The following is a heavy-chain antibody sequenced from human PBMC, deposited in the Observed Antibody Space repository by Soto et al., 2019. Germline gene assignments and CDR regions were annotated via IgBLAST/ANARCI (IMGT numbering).Heavy chain of an antibody. CDR1: GGSLSSYY. J-gene: IGHJ6*03. V-gene: IGHV4-59*08. CDR2: IYYIGST. Sequence: SETLSLTWTVSGGSLSSYYWSWIRQPPGKGLEWIGYIYYIGSTNYNPSLKSRVTISVDTSKNQFSLKLSSVTAADTAVYYCARLGYDYIWGSYRNRSPPESYYYYMDVWGKGTTVTVSS. D-gene: IGHD3-16*02. CDR3: ARLGYDYIWGSYRNRSPPESYYYYMDV.